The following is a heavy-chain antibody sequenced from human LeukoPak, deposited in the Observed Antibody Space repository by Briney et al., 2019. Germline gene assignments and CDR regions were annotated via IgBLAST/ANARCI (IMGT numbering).Heavy chain of an antibody. CDR1: GYTFTSYG. J-gene: IGHJ4*02. Sequence: ASVKVSCKASGYTFTSYGISWVRQAPGQGLEWMGWISAYNGNTNYAQKLQGRVTMTTDTSTSTAYMELRSLRSDDTAVYYCARVQLRYFGWLLSPNLIYYFDYWGQGTLVTVSS. CDR2: ISAYNGNT. V-gene: IGHV1-18*04. D-gene: IGHD3-9*01. CDR3: ARVQLRYFGWLLSPNLIYYFDY.